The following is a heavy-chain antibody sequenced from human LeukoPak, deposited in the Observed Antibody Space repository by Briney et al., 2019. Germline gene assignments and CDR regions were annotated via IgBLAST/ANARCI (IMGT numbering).Heavy chain of an antibody. V-gene: IGHV1-3*03. J-gene: IGHJ5*02. CDR1: EYTLTDYY. D-gene: IGHD3-10*01. Sequence: ASVKVSCKASEYTLTDYYLHWVRQAPGQGLEWMGWINAGNGNTKYSQEFQGRVTITRDTSASTAYMELSSLRSEDMAVYYCARDNWGYYYGSGSLRPNWFDPWGQGTLVTVSS. CDR2: INAGNGNT. CDR3: ARDNWGYYYGSGSLRPNWFDP.